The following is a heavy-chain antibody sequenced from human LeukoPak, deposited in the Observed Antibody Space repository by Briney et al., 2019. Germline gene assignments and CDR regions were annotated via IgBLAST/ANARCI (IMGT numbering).Heavy chain of an antibody. Sequence: SETLSLTCSVSGGFISSSNYFCGWIRPPPGEGLEWIGSISRTGGTFYNPSLTSRVTISVDTSKNRFSLRLSSVAAADTAVYYCARRVGATEVVDYWGQGTLVTVSS. CDR3: ARRVGATEVVDY. CDR2: ISRTGGT. CDR1: GGFISSSNYF. J-gene: IGHJ4*02. V-gene: IGHV4-39*02. D-gene: IGHD1-26*01.